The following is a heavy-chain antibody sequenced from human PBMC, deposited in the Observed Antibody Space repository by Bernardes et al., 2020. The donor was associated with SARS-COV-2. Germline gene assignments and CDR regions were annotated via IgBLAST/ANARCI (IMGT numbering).Heavy chain of an antibody. V-gene: IGHV4-39*07. D-gene: IGHD2-2*01. Sequence: SETLSLTCTVSGGSISSSSYYWGWIRQPPGKGLEWIGSIYYSGSTYYNPSLKSRVTISVDTSKNQFSLKLSSVTAADTAVYYCARDGLNCSSTSCYFGIGWFDPWGQGTLVTVSS. J-gene: IGHJ5*02. CDR2: IYYSGST. CDR3: ARDGLNCSSTSCYFGIGWFDP. CDR1: GGSISSSSYY.